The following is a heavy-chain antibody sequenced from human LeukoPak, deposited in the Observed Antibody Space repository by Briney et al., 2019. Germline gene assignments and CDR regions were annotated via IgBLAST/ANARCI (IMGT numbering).Heavy chain of an antibody. V-gene: IGHV4-59*12. CDR1: GGSISSYY. CDR3: ARGPLDSIAARLAYYYYYGMDV. Sequence: PSETLSLTCTVSGGSISSYYWSWIRQPPGKGLEWIGYIYYSGSTNYNPSLKSRVTISVDTSKNQFSLKLSSVTAADTAVYYCARGPLDSIAARLAYYYYYGMDVWGQGTTVTVSS. CDR2: IYYSGST. D-gene: IGHD6-6*01. J-gene: IGHJ6*02.